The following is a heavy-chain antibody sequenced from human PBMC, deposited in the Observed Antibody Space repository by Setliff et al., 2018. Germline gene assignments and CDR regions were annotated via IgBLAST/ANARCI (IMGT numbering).Heavy chain of an antibody. Sequence: SVKVSCKVSGYTLTELSMHWVRQAPGQGLEWMGGIIPIFGTANYAQKFQGRVTITADESTSTAYMELSSLRSEDTAVYYCARGDGTTYPSDYWGQGTLVTVSS. CDR2: IIPIFGTA. CDR1: GYTLTELS. V-gene: IGHV1-69*13. D-gene: IGHD1-1*01. CDR3: ARGDGTTYPSDY. J-gene: IGHJ4*02.